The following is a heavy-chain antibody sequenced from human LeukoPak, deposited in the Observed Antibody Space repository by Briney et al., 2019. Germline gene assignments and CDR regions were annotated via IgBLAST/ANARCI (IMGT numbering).Heavy chain of an antibody. V-gene: IGHV3-30*04. J-gene: IGHJ4*02. D-gene: IGHD2-2*01. Sequence: PGGSLRLSCAASGFTFSSYAMHWVRQAAGKGLEWVAVISYDGSNKYYADSVKGRFTISRDNSENTLYLQMNSLRAEDTAVYYCARLFRVVVPAANTHFDYWGQGTLVTVSS. CDR1: GFTFSSYA. CDR2: ISYDGSNK. CDR3: ARLFRVVVPAANTHFDY.